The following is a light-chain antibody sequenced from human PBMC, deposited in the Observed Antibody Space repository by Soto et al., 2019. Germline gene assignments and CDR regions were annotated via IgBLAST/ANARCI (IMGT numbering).Light chain of an antibody. J-gene: IGKJ4*01. CDR2: WAS. CDR1: QSVLFSPNNKNY. V-gene: IGKV4-1*01. Sequence: DIVMTQSPDSLAVSLGERATINCRSSQSVLFSPNNKNYLAWYQQKPGQPPKLLIYWASTRESGVPDRFSGSGSGTDFSLTTSSLQAEDVAVYYCQQYYTTPLTFGGGTKVDIK. CDR3: QQYYTTPLT.